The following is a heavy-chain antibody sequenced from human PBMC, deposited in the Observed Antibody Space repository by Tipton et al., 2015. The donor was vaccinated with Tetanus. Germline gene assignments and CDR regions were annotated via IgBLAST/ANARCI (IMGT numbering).Heavy chain of an antibody. CDR1: GGSINSGGYF. Sequence: TLSLTCSVSGGSINSGGYFWNWIRQQPGKGPEWIGYIYYSGDTFYNPSLKSRVTISVDTSKNQFSLNLRSVTAADTAVCYCARDQGGGRVVRLNWFDPWGQGTLVTVSS. CDR2: IYYSGDT. J-gene: IGHJ5*02. CDR3: ARDQGGGRVVRLNWFDP. V-gene: IGHV4-31*03. D-gene: IGHD6-6*01.